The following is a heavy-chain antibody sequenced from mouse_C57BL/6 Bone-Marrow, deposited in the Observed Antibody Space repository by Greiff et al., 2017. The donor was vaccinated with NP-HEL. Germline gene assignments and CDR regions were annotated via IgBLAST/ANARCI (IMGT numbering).Heavy chain of an antibody. Sequence: EVQLQQSGPELVHPGASVNISCKASVFTFTDYYMNWVKQSPGKSLEWIGFINPNNGGSRSNQKFNCKATLTVNKSSSTAYMKLRSLTSEDSAVYYCARNYDYEDVEVWGTGTTVTVSS. J-gene: IGHJ1*03. D-gene: IGHD2-4*01. CDR3: ARNYDYEDVEV. V-gene: IGHV1-26*01. CDR2: INPNNGGS. CDR1: VFTFTDYY.